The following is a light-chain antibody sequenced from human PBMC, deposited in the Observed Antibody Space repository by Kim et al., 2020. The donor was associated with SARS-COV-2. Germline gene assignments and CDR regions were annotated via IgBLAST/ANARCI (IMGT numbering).Light chain of an antibody. Sequence: QSVLTQPPSASGTPGQRVTISCSGSSSNVGSNYVYWYRQFPGTAPKVLIFSNDQRPSGVPDRFSGSKSGTSASLAINGLRFEDEADYYCAAWDDRLRGVLFGGGTKVTVL. CDR3: AAWDDRLRGVL. CDR2: SND. CDR1: SSNVGSNY. J-gene: IGLJ3*02. V-gene: IGLV1-47*01.